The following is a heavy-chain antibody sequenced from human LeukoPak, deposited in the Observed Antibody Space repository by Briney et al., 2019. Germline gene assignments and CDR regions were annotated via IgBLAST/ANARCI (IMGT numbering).Heavy chain of an antibody. CDR3: AATNYYYYYGMDV. CDR1: GGSFSGYY. Sequence: SETLSLTCAVYGGSFSGYYWSWIRQPPGKGLEWIGEINHSGSTNYNPSLKSRVTISVDKSKNQFSLKLSSVTAADTAVYYCAATNYYYYYGMDVWGQGTTVTVSS. V-gene: IGHV4-34*01. J-gene: IGHJ6*02. D-gene: IGHD1-26*01. CDR2: INHSGST.